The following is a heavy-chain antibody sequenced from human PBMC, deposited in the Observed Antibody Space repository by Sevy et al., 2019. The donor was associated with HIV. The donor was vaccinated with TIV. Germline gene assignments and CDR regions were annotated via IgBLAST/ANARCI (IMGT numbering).Heavy chain of an antibody. CDR2: ISGSAGST. CDR1: GFTFSSYA. J-gene: IGHJ4*02. Sequence: GGSLRLSCAASGFTFSSYAMSWVRQAPGKGLEWVSAISGSAGSTYYADSVKGRLTISRDNTKNTLYLQMNSLGAEDTAVYYCAKDGYYYDSSGFYFDYWGQGTLVTVSS. D-gene: IGHD3-22*01. V-gene: IGHV3-23*01. CDR3: AKDGYYYDSSGFYFDY.